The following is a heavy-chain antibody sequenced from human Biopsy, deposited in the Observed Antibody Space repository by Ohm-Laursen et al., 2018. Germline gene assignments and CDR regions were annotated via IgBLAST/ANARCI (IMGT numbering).Heavy chain of an antibody. CDR3: AKEVFSAVGTSGFDP. V-gene: IGHV3-23*01. D-gene: IGHD1/OR15-1a*01. CDR1: EFTFSNYA. J-gene: IGHJ5*02. CDR2: ISGSGGRT. Sequence: LSLTCAASEFTFSNYAMSWVRQAPGKGLEWVSGISGSGGRTYYAESMKGRFTISRDNSKKTVYLQMKSLRAKDTAVYYCAKEVFSAVGTSGFDPWGQGTLVTVSS.